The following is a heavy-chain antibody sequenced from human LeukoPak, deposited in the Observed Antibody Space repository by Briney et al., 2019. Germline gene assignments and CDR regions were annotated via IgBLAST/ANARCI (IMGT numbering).Heavy chain of an antibody. J-gene: IGHJ3*02. D-gene: IGHD3-22*01. V-gene: IGHV3-53*05. CDR2: IYSGGST. Sequence: PGGSLRLSCAASGFTVSSNYMSWVRQAPGKGLEWVSVIYSGGSTYYADSVKGRFTISRDNSKNTLYLQMNSLRAEDTAVYYCAKDPGGSSGYPDAFDIWGQGTMVTVSS. CDR3: AKDPGGSSGYPDAFDI. CDR1: GFTVSSNY.